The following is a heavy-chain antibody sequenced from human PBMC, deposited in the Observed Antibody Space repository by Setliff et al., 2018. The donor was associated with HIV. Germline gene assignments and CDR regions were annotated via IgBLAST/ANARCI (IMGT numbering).Heavy chain of an antibody. V-gene: IGHV1-46*01. D-gene: IGHD3-10*01. CDR3: ARETQTGTGSYLN. CDR1: GYTFTNYY. CDR2: INCENGDT. J-gene: IGHJ4*02. Sequence: GASVKVSCKTSGYTFTNYYVNWVRQAPGQGLEWMGIINCENGDTTYAQNFKDRVTETRDTSTSTVYMDLSSLRPEDTAVYYCARETQTGTGSYLNWGQGTLVTVSS.